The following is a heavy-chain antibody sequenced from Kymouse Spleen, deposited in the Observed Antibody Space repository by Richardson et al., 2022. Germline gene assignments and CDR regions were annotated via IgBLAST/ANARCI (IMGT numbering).Heavy chain of an antibody. Sequence: EVQLVESGGGLVQPGRSLRLSCAASGFTFDDYAMHWVRQAPGKGLEWVSGISWNSGSIGYADSVKGRFTISRDNAKNSLYLQMNSLRAEDTALYYCAKGYSSSSAFFDYWGQGTLVTVSS. J-gene: IGHJ4*02. CDR3: AKGYSSSSAFFDY. CDR2: ISWNSGSI. D-gene: IGHD6-6*01. CDR1: GFTFDDYA. V-gene: IGHV3-9*01.